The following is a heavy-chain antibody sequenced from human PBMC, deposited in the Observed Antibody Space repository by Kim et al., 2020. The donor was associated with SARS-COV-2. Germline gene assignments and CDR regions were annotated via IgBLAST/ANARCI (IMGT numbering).Heavy chain of an antibody. Sequence: DAVKGRFTSSRDNAKNTLSLKMNSLRDEDTALYYCEKCKGSSWPYYLDYWGQGTLITVSS. V-gene: IGHV3-23*01. D-gene: IGHD6-13*01. J-gene: IGHJ4*02. CDR3: EKCKGSSWPYYLDY.